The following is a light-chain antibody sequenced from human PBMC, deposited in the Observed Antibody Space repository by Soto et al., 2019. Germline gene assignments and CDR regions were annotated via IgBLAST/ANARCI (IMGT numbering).Light chain of an antibody. CDR3: QVWDTSGDHRGV. CDR1: HLGTKA. V-gene: IGLV3-21*02. J-gene: IGLJ3*02. CDR2: DDS. Sequence: SYELTQVPSLSVAPGQTATMTCWGNHLGTKAVHWYRQRPGQAPVLVLYDDSERPSGIPQRFSGSNSGNTATLTISRVEAGDEADYYCQVWDTSGDHRGVFGGGTKVTVL.